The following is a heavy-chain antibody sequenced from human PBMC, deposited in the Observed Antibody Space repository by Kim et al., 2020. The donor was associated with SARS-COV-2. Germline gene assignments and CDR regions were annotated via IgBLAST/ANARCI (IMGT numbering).Heavy chain of an antibody. D-gene: IGHD6-13*01. CDR1: DGSVNNYY. Sequence: SETLSLTCTVSDGSVNNYYWSWIRQPPGKGLEWIGYISYSGNTNYNPSLRSRVTMLIDTSKNQFSLQLHSVTAADTAVYHCARAYRGAAGWFDLWGQGTLVLVSS. J-gene: IGHJ5*02. CDR3: ARAYRGAAGWFDL. CDR2: ISYSGNT. V-gene: IGHV4-59*02.